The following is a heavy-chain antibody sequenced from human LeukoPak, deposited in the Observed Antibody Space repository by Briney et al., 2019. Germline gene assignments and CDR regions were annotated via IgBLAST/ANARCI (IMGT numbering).Heavy chain of an antibody. J-gene: IGHJ4*02. Sequence: SETLSLTCAVYGGSFSGYYWSWIRQPPGKGLEWIGEINHSGSTNYNPSLKSRVTLSVDTSKNQFSLKLSSVTAADTAVYYCARGYLYSSGWYPPEGYWGQGTLVTVSS. CDR1: GGSFSGYY. CDR2: INHSGST. V-gene: IGHV4-34*01. CDR3: ARGYLYSSGWYPPEGY. D-gene: IGHD6-19*01.